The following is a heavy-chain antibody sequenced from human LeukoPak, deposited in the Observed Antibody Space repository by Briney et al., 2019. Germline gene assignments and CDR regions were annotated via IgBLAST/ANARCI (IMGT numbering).Heavy chain of an antibody. D-gene: IGHD2-2*01. CDR1: GFTFSSYW. CDR2: IKQDGSDK. Sequence: PGGSLRLSCAASGFTFSSYWMSWVRQSPGKGLEWVANIKQDGSDKYYVDSVKGRFTISRDNSKNTLYLQMNCLRPDDTAVYYCARGMGYCSSTSCYLPLDHWGQGAPVIVSS. J-gene: IGHJ4*02. V-gene: IGHV3-7*01. CDR3: ARGMGYCSSTSCYLPLDH.